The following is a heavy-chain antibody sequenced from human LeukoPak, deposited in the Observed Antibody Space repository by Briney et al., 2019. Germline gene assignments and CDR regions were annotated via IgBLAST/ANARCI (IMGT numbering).Heavy chain of an antibody. Sequence: SETLSLTCTVSGGSVSSANNYWGWIRQTPGKGLEWIGTIYFSGTTYYNPSLKSRVTMSVDTSKNQFSLRLGSVTAADTTVYYCARHGEYYSGSGSLRGFDPWGQGTLVTVSS. V-gene: IGHV4-39*01. D-gene: IGHD3-10*01. CDR1: GGSVSSANNY. J-gene: IGHJ5*02. CDR2: IYFSGTT. CDR3: ARHGEYYSGSGSLRGFDP.